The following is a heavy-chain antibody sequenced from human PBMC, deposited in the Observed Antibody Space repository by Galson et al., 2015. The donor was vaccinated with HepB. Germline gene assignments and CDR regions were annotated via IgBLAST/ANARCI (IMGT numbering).Heavy chain of an antibody. CDR2: TYYRSKWYN. V-gene: IGHV6-1*01. D-gene: IGHD1-1*01. CDR3: ARDEELERSPWSYYYYYGMDV. CDR1: GDSVSSSSAA. J-gene: IGHJ6*02. Sequence: CAISGDSVSSSSAAWNWIRQSPSRGLEWLGRTYYRSKWYNDYAVSVKSRITINPDTSKNQFSLQLNSVTPEDTAVYYCARDEELERSPWSYYYYYGMDVWGQGTTVTVSS.